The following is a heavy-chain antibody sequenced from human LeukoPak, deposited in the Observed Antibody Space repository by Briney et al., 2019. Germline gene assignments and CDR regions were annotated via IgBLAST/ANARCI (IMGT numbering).Heavy chain of an antibody. Sequence: GESLKISCKGSGYSFTSYWIGWVRQMPGKGLEWMGIIYPGDSDTRYSPSFQGQVTISADKSISTAYLQWSSLKASDTAMYYCARALGYCSGGSCQLRNWGLGTLVTVSS. CDR2: IYPGDSDT. J-gene: IGHJ4*02. CDR3: ARALGYCSGGSCQLRN. V-gene: IGHV5-51*01. D-gene: IGHD2-15*01. CDR1: GYSFTSYW.